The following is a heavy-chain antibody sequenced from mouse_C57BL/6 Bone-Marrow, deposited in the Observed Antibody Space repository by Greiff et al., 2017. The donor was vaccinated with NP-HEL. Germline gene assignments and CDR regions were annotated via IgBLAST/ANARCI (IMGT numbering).Heavy chain of an antibody. CDR2: IHPNSGST. V-gene: IGHV1-64*01. Sequence: QVQLQQPGAELVKPGASVKLSCKASGYTFTSYWMHWVKQRPGQGLEWIGMIHPNSGSTNYNEKFKSKATLTVDKSSSTAYMRLSSLTSEDSAVYYCARGWLLRYFDYWGQGTTLTVSS. D-gene: IGHD2-3*01. CDR1: GYTFTSYW. J-gene: IGHJ2*01. CDR3: ARGWLLRYFDY.